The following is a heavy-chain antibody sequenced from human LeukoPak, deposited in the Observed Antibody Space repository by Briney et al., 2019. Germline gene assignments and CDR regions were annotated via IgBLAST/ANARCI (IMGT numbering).Heavy chain of an antibody. V-gene: IGHV5-51*01. J-gene: IGHJ5*02. CDR3: ARQTYDILTGYYRKNWFDP. D-gene: IGHD3-9*01. Sequence: GESLKISCKGSGYSFTSYWIGWVRQMPGKGLEWMGIIYPGDSDTRYSPSFQGQVTISADKSISTAYLQWSSLKASDTAMYYCARQTYDILTGYYRKNWFDPWGQGTLVTVSS. CDR2: IYPGDSDT. CDR1: GYSFTSYW.